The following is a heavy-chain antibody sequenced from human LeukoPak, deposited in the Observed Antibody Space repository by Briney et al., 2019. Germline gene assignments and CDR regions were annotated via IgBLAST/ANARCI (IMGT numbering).Heavy chain of an antibody. Sequence: VASVKVSCKASGYTFTSYGISWVRQAPGQGLEWMGWISAYNGNTNYAQKLQGRVTMTTDTSTSTAYTELRSLRSDDTAVYYRARDYYDSSGYYWLFDYWGRGTLVTVSS. CDR2: ISAYNGNT. V-gene: IGHV1-18*01. J-gene: IGHJ4*02. CDR1: GYTFTSYG. CDR3: ARDYYDSSGYYWLFDY. D-gene: IGHD3-22*01.